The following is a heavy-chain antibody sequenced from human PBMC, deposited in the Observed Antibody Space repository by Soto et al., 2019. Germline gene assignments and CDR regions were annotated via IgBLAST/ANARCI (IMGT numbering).Heavy chain of an antibody. CDR1: GFTFSSYW. V-gene: IGHV3-74*01. J-gene: IGHJ5*02. D-gene: IGHD3-16*02. CDR3: ARGQVWEISRGSWFDP. Sequence: GGSLRLSCADSGFTFSSYWMHWVRQAPGKGLVWVSRINSDGSSTSYADSVKGRFTISRDNAKNTLYLQMNSLRAEDTAVYYCARGQVWEISRGSWFDPWGQGTLVTVSS. CDR2: INSDGSST.